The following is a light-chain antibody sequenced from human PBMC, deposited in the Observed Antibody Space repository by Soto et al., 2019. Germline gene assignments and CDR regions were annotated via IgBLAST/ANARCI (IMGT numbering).Light chain of an antibody. CDR2: AAS. CDR3: QQLNSYPLT. J-gene: IGKJ4*01. V-gene: IGKV1-9*01. Sequence: IQLTQSPSSLSASVGDRVTITCRASQGISSYLAWYQQKPRKAPKLLIYAASTLQSGVPSRFSGNGSGTNFTLTISSLQPEDFATYYCQQLNSYPLTFGGGTKVDIK. CDR1: QGISSY.